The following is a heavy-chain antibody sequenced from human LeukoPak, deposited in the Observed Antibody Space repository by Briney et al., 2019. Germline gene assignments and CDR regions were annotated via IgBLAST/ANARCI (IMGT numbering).Heavy chain of an antibody. CDR2: IYYSGST. CDR3: AREGLAYCGGDCYWFDY. Sequence: SETLSLTCTVSGGSISSSSYYWGWIRQPPGKGLEWIGSIYYSGSTYYNPSLKSRVTISVDTSKNQFSLQLNSVTPEDTAVYYCAREGLAYCGGDCYWFDYWGQGTLVTVSS. V-gene: IGHV4-39*07. CDR1: GGSISSSSYY. J-gene: IGHJ4*02. D-gene: IGHD2-21*02.